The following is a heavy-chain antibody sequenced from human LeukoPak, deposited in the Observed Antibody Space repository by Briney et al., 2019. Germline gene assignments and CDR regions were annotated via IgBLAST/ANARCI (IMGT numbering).Heavy chain of an antibody. CDR3: ARGYTSGWSPALDI. J-gene: IGHJ3*02. CDR1: GGSISSYY. Sequence: PSETLSLTCTVSGGSISSYYWTWIRQPPGKGLEWIGYIYFSGSTNYNPSLKKRVTFSVDTSKNQFSLNLSSETAADTAVYYCARGYTSGWSPALDIWGQGTMVTVSS. V-gene: IGHV4-59*01. CDR2: IYFSGST. D-gene: IGHD6-19*01.